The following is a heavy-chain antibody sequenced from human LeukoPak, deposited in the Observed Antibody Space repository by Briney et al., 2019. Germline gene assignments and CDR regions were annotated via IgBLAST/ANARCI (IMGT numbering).Heavy chain of an antibody. CDR2: VNEDGRRT. J-gene: IGHJ4*02. CDR1: GFTFSNFW. Sequence: RGSLRLSCAGSGFTFSNFWVHWVRQAPGKGLVWVSRVNEDGRRTDYADFVQGRFSISRDNAKNRLYLQMNSLTVEDTAVYYCARSMSGRYDFWGQGTLVTVSS. D-gene: IGHD1-26*01. V-gene: IGHV3-74*01. CDR3: ARSMSGRYDF.